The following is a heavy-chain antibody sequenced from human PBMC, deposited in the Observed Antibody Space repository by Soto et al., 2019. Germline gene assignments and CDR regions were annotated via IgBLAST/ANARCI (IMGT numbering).Heavy chain of an antibody. D-gene: IGHD6-13*01. CDR2: ISAYNGNT. CDR3: ARTSGYSSTDNWFDP. CDR1: GYTFTSYG. J-gene: IGHJ5*02. V-gene: IGHV1-18*01. Sequence: QVQLVQSGAEVKKPGASVKVSCKASGYTFTSYGISWVRQSPGQGLDWMGWISAYNGNTNNAQKFQGRVGVTTDTSTTTAYMELMNLRSDDTAVYYCARTSGYSSTDNWFDPWGQGTLVTVSS.